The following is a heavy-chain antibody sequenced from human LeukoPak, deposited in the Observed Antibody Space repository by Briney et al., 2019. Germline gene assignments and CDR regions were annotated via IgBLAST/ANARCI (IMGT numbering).Heavy chain of an antibody. CDR2: SHYSGST. J-gene: IGHJ4*02. Sequence: NPSETLSLTCTVSGGSISSYYWSWIRQPPGKGLEWIGYSHYSGSTNYNSSLKSRVTISVDTSRSLFSLKLTSVTAADTAVYYCARVGSGFVDYWGQGTLVTVSS. V-gene: IGHV4-59*01. CDR1: GGSISSYY. CDR3: ARVGSGFVDY. D-gene: IGHD3-16*01.